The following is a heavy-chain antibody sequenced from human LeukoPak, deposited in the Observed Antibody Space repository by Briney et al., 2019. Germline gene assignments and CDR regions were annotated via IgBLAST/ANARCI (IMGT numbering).Heavy chain of an antibody. V-gene: IGHV3-30*18. D-gene: IGHD2-2*02. J-gene: IGHJ6*02. CDR3: AKDHVPAAIFYYYGMDV. CDR1: GFTFSSYG. CDR2: ISYDGSNK. Sequence: PGGPLRLSCAASGFTFSSYGMHWVRQAPGKGLEWVAVISYDGSNKYYADSVKGRFTISRDNSKNTLYLQMNSLRAEDTAVYYCAKDHVPAAIFYYYGMDVGGQGTTVTVS.